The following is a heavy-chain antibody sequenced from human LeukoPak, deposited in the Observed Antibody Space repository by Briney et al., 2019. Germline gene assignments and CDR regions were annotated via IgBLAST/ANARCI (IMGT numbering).Heavy chain of an antibody. CDR2: INTNTGNP. J-gene: IGHJ5*02. Sequence: GASVKVSCKASGYSFTTYAMNWVRQAPGQGLEWMGWINTNTGNPTYAQGFTGRFVFSLDASVSTAYLQISSLKAEDTAVYYCARTYYYGSGSYYIDPWGQGTLVTVSS. V-gene: IGHV7-4-1*02. CDR3: ARTYYYGSGSYYIDP. D-gene: IGHD3-10*01. CDR1: GYSFTTYA.